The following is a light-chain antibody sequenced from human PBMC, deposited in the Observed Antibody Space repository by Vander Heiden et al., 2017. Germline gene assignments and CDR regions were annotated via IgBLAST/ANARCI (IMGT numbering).Light chain of an antibody. V-gene: IGKV3-20*01. Sequence: EIAFTLLPGTLSLSSGERATLSCRASQSISRSSLAWYQQKPVQAPRLLIFGASSRATGIPDRFSGSGSGTDFTLTVSRLEPEDFAVYYCQQYGSSPVTFGPGTKVDIK. CDR2: GAS. CDR3: QQYGSSPVT. CDR1: QSISRSS. J-gene: IGKJ3*01.